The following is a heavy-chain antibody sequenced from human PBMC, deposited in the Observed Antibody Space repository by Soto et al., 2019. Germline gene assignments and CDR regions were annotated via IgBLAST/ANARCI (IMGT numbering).Heavy chain of an antibody. CDR2: IYYSGST. D-gene: IGHD2-15*01. J-gene: IGHJ4*02. V-gene: IGHV4-59*08. CDR3: ARRYGGTFDY. Sequence: QVQLQESGPGLVKPSETLSLTCTVSGGSISSYYWSWIRQPPGKGLEWIGYIYYSGSTNYNPSLKSRATIAVDTSKSQFSLKLSSVTAADTAVYSCARRYGGTFDYWGQGTLVTVSS. CDR1: GGSISSYY.